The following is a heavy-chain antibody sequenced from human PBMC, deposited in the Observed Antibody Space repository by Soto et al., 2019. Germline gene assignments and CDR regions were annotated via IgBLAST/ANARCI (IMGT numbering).Heavy chain of an antibody. CDR1: GFTSSSYV. J-gene: IGHJ4*02. D-gene: IGHD3-22*01. Sequence: LRLSCEGSGFTSSSYVMHWVRQAPCKGLEWVALISFDGSKKNYADSVKGRFTISRDNSKNMMYLQMNSLRPEDTAVYYCARGVFYYYGSSGYSPDYWGQGTLVTVSS. CDR3: ARGVFYYYGSSGYSPDY. CDR2: ISFDGSKK. V-gene: IGHV3-30-3*01.